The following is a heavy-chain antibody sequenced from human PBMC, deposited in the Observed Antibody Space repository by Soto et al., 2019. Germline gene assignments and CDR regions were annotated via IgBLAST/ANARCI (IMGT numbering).Heavy chain of an antibody. CDR1: GGSVSDKTYY. Sequence: NPSETLSLTCSVSGGSVSDKTYYWSWIRQPPGKRLEWIGYVYYSGTTNYNPSLKSRVTISVDLSKNRFSLSLSSVTTADTALYYCARTTAVPNTLRSRYFFDYWGQGTLVTVPS. CDR2: VYYSGTT. CDR3: ARTTAVPNTLRSRYFFDY. J-gene: IGHJ4*02. D-gene: IGHD4-17*01. V-gene: IGHV4-61*01.